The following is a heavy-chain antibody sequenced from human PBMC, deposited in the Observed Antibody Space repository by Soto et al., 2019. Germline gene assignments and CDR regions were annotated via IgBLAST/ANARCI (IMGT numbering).Heavy chain of an antibody. CDR2: ISYDGSNK. Sequence: GGSLRLSCAASGFTFSSYAMHWVRRAPGKGLEWVAVISYDGSNKYYADSVKGRFTISRDNSKNTLYLQMNSLRAEDTAVYYCARDKKGHFDYAADLGAFDIWGQGTMVTVSS. J-gene: IGHJ3*02. CDR1: GFTFSSYA. D-gene: IGHD4-17*01. CDR3: ARDKKGHFDYAADLGAFDI. V-gene: IGHV3-30-3*01.